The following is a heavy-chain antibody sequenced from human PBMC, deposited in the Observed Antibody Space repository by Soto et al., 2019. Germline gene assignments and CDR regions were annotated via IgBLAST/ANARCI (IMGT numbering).Heavy chain of an antibody. V-gene: IGHV3-9*01. CDR1: GFTFDDYA. J-gene: IGHJ4*02. CDR2: ISWNSGSI. CDR3: AKDISLYDSSGGFDY. D-gene: IGHD3-22*01. Sequence: PGGSLRLSCAASGFTFDDYAMHWVRQAPGKGLEWVSGISWNSGSIGYADSVKGRFTISRDNAKNSLYLQMNSLRAEDTALYYCAKDISLYDSSGGFDYWGQGTLVTVSS.